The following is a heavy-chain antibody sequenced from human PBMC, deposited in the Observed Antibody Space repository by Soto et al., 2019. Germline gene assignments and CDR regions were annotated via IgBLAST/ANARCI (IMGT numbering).Heavy chain of an antibody. CDR3: AKSRHPTITIFGVVNSEYYYYYGMDV. J-gene: IGHJ6*02. V-gene: IGHV3-23*01. CDR2: ISGSGGST. CDR1: GFTFSSYA. D-gene: IGHD3-3*01. Sequence: GGSLRLSCAASGFTFSSYAMSWVRQAPGKGLEWVSAISGSGGSTYYADSVKGRFTISRDNSKNTLYLQMNSLRAENTAVYYCAKSRHPTITIFGVVNSEYYYYYGMDVWGQGTTVTVSS.